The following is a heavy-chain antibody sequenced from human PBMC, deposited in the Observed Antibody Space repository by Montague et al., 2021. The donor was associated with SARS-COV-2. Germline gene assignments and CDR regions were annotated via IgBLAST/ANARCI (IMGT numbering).Heavy chain of an antibody. CDR2: SSLYI. Sequence: SSLYICYAASVKGRFTISIANAKNPLFLQMDSLRAEDTAVYYCARALSASYSVGGDSFDIWGQGTMVTVSS. J-gene: IGHJ3*02. V-gene: IGHV3-21*01. D-gene: IGHD5/OR15-5a*01. CDR3: ARALSASYSVGGDSFDI.